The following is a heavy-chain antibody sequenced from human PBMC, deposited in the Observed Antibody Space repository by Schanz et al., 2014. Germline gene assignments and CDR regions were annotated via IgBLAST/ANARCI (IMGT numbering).Heavy chain of an antibody. CDR2: IKSKTDGETT. Sequence: EAHLVESGGGLVKPGGSLTLSCAASRFTVTNAWMSWVRQAPGKGLEWVGRIKSKTDGETTDYAAPVKGRFSISRDDSQSTLYLQMNSLKIEDTAVYYCATASSPVREAGAGSSFHLWGQGTLVNVSP. D-gene: IGHD6-13*01. CDR1: RFTVTNAW. V-gene: IGHV3-15*01. CDR3: ATASSPVREAGAGSSFHL. J-gene: IGHJ5*02.